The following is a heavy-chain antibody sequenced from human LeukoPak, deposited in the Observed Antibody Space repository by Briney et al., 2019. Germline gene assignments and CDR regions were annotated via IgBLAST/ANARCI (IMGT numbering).Heavy chain of an antibody. CDR3: ARGLRGYAPSYYYYGMDV. CDR2: IYYSGST. Sequence: PSQTLSLTCTVSGGSISSGGYYWSWIRQHPGKGLEWTGYIYYSGSTYYNPSLKSRVTISVDTSKNQFSLKLSSVTAADTAVYYCARGLRGYAPSYYYYGMDVWGQGTTVTVSS. J-gene: IGHJ6*02. CDR1: GGSISSGGYY. D-gene: IGHD5-12*01. V-gene: IGHV4-31*03.